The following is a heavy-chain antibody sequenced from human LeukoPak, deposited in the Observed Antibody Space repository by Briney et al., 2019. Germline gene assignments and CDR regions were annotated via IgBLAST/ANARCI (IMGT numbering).Heavy chain of an antibody. CDR3: VRDGSYYDSPGYYYLY. CDR1: GGTFSSYA. CDR2: ITPLFGTA. J-gene: IGHJ4*02. Sequence: SVKVSCKASGGTFSSYAISWVRQAPGQGLEWMGGITPLFGTANYAQNFQGRVTITADESTSTAYMELSSLRSEDTAVYYCVRDGSYYDSPGYYYLYWGPGTLVTVSS. V-gene: IGHV1-69*13. D-gene: IGHD3-22*01.